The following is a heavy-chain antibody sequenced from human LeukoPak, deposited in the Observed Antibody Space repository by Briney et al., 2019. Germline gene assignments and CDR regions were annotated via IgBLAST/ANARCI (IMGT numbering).Heavy chain of an antibody. Sequence: GGSLRLSCAASGFTFSSYAMSWVRQAPGKGLEGVSGISGSGGSTSYADSVKGRFTISRDNSKNTLYLQMNSLRAEDTAVYYCAKRLAGYYFDYWGQGTLVTVSS. J-gene: IGHJ4*02. D-gene: IGHD6-19*01. CDR1: GFTFSSYA. V-gene: IGHV3-23*01. CDR3: AKRLAGYYFDY. CDR2: ISGSGGST.